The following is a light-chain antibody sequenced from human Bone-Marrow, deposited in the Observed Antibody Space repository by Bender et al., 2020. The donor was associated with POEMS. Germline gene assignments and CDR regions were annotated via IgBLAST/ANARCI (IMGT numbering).Light chain of an antibody. V-gene: IGLV3-10*01. CDR1: VLTEKF. CDR2: EDS. Sequence: SSELTQPPSVSVSPGQTARITCSGDVLTEKFGYWYQQKSGQAPVLVIYEDSKRPSGIPERFSGSTSGTLATLIISEAQAEDEGDYYCQSADSSGTPWVFGGGTKLTVL. CDR3: QSADSSGTPWV. J-gene: IGLJ3*02.